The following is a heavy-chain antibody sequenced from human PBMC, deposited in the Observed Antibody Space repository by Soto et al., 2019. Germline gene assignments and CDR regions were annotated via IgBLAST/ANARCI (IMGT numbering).Heavy chain of an antibody. CDR3: ARGGIFHVYGSGSYYKTPLDY. J-gene: IGHJ4*02. CDR2: INHSGST. D-gene: IGHD3-10*01. CDR1: GGSFSGYC. Sequence: PSETLSLTCAVYGGSFSGYCWSWIRQPPGKGLEWIGEINHSGSTNYNPSLKSRVTISVDTSKNQFSLKLSSVTAADTAVYYCARGGIFHVYGSGSYYKTPLDYWGQGTLVTVSS. V-gene: IGHV4-34*01.